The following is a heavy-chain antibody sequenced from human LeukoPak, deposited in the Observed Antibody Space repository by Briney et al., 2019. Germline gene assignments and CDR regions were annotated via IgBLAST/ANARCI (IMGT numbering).Heavy chain of an antibody. CDR2: VTGRSSYI. Sequence: GGSLRLSCAVSGLSFSRFSMIWVRQAPGKGLEWVASVTGRSSYIYYADSVKGRFTISRDNVRNSLYLRMNSLRVEDTAVYYCARDPSLDSNYGVYADFWGRGTLVTVSS. V-gene: IGHV3-21*01. CDR3: ARDPSLDSNYGVYADF. CDR1: GLSFSRFS. J-gene: IGHJ4*02. D-gene: IGHD4-17*01.